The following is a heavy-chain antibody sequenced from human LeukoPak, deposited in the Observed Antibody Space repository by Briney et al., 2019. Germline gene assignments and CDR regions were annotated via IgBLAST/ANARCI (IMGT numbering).Heavy chain of an antibody. CDR3: ARLGYCSSASCGPLDY. V-gene: IGHV4-39*02. CDR2: IYYSGNT. Sequence: PETLSLTCTVSGGSISSSGYYWGWIRQPPGKGLEWIGNIYYSGNTYYNPSLKSRVTISVDTSKNHFSLKLNSVTAADTALYYCARLGYCSSASCGPLDYWGQGTLVTVSS. J-gene: IGHJ4*02. CDR1: GGSISSSGYY. D-gene: IGHD2-2*01.